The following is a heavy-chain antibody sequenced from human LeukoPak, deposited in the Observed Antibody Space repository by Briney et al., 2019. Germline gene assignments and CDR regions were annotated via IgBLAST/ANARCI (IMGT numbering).Heavy chain of an antibody. CDR2: IYYSGST. D-gene: IGHD4-11*01. Sequence: SETLSLTCTVSGDSISSSSYYWGWIRQPPGKGLEWIGSIYYSGSTYYNPSLKSRVTISVDTSKNQFSLKLSSVTAADTAVYYCASINPTIDYSLDYWGQGTLVTVSS. J-gene: IGHJ4*02. V-gene: IGHV4-39*01. CDR1: GDSISSSSYY. CDR3: ASINPTIDYSLDY.